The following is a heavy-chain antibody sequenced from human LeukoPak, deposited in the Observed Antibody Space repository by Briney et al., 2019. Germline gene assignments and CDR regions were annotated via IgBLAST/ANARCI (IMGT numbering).Heavy chain of an antibody. V-gene: IGHV4-59*01. J-gene: IGHJ4*02. CDR2: IYYSGST. D-gene: IGHD2-15*01. CDR3: AKVRYCSGVNCYPDDN. CDR1: GGSISSYY. Sequence: SETLSLTCTVSGGSISSYYWSWIRQPPGKGVEWIGYIYYSGSTNYNPSLKSRVTISVDTSKNQFSLRLSSVTAADTAVYYCAKVRYCSGVNCYPDDNWGQGTLVTVSS.